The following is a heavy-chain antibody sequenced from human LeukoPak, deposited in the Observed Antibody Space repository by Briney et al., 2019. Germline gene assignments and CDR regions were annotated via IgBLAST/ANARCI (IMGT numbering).Heavy chain of an antibody. D-gene: IGHD5-24*01. Sequence: ASVKVSCKASGYTFTGYYMHWVRQAPGQGLEWMGWINPKSGGTNYAQKFQGRVTITADESTSTAYMELSSLRSEDTAVYYCARVDGDGYVHYFDYWGQGTLVTVSS. CDR2: INPKSGGT. CDR1: GYTFTGYY. V-gene: IGHV1-2*02. J-gene: IGHJ4*02. CDR3: ARVDGDGYVHYFDY.